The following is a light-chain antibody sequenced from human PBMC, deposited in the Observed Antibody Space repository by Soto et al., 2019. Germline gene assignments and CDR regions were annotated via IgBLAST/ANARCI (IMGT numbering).Light chain of an antibody. J-gene: IGKJ2*01. CDR1: QSVSSSH. CDR3: QQYGDSPMYT. CDR2: GAS. Sequence: EIVLTQSPGTLSSSPGERATLSCRASQSVSSSHLAWYQQTPGQAPRLLIYGASSRATGIPDRFSGSGSGTDFTLTIRRLEPEDFAVYFCQQYGDSPMYTFGQGTKLEI. V-gene: IGKV3-20*01.